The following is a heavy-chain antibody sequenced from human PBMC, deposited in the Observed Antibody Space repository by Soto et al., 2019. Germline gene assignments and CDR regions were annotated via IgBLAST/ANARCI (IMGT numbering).Heavy chain of an antibody. D-gene: IGHD2-21*02. V-gene: IGHV3-48*03. CDR3: ARDPSYCGGDCSHPFDY. CDR2: ISSSGSTI. CDR1: VFTFSSYE. J-gene: IGHJ4*02. Sequence: GGSLRLSCAASVFTFSSYEMNWVRQAPGKGLEWVSYISSSGSTIYYADSVKGRFTISRDNAKNSLYLQMNSLRAEDTAVYYCARDPSYCGGDCSHPFDYWGQGTLVTVSS.